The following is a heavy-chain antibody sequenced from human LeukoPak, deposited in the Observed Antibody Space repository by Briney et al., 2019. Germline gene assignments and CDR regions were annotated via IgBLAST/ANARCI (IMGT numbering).Heavy chain of an antibody. CDR1: RFTFSSYA. V-gene: IGHV3-23*01. J-gene: IGHJ4*02. CDR3: AKDFGY. D-gene: IGHD3-16*01. Sequence: GGSLRLSCAASRFTFSSYAMSWVRQAPGKGLEWVSSISGYGDETYYVDSVKGRFTISRDSSKNTLYLQMNSLRVEDTAMYYCAKDFGYWGQGTLVSVSS. CDR2: ISGYGDET.